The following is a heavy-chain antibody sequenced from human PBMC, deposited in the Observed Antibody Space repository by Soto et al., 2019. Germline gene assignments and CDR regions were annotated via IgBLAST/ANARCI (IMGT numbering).Heavy chain of an antibody. D-gene: IGHD6-25*01. V-gene: IGHV4-59*13. CDR2: MFSRGSA. J-gene: IGHJ4*02. Sequence: SETLSLTCTVSGDSIGSYHWSWVRQPPGKGLEWIGFMFSRGSANYNPSLKSRVTISVDTSKSQFSLKLTSVTAADTAIYYCARRHPRSVAAVEIQFDFWGKGTLVTVSS. CDR1: GDSIGSYH. CDR3: ARRHPRSVAAVEIQFDF.